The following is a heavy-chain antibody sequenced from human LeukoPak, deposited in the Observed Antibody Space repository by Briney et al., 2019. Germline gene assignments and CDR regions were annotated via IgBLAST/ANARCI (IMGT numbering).Heavy chain of an antibody. Sequence: GGSLRLSCAASGFTFSSYSMNWVRQAPGKGLEWVSSISSSSSYIYYADSVKGRFTISRDNAKNSLYLQMNSLRAEDTAVYYCARAHLYCSGGSCYSDYWGQGTLVTVFS. CDR1: GFTFSSYS. CDR3: ARAHLYCSGGSCYSDY. J-gene: IGHJ4*02. D-gene: IGHD2-15*01. V-gene: IGHV3-21*01. CDR2: ISSSSSYI.